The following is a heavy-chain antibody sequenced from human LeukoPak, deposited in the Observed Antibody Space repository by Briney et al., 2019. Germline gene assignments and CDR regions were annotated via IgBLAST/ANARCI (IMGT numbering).Heavy chain of an antibody. CDR2: ISNDGSHT. D-gene: IGHD3-9*01. CDR3: AKGTYYDILTGYYYAY. Sequence: PGGSLTLSCTASHFSTYSMHWVRQAPGKGLEWVAIISNDGSHTSYADSVEGRFTISRDNSKNTLYLQMNSLRAEDTAVYYCAKGTYYDILTGYYYAYWGQGTLVTVSS. V-gene: IGHV3-30-3*01. J-gene: IGHJ4*02. CDR1: HFSTYS.